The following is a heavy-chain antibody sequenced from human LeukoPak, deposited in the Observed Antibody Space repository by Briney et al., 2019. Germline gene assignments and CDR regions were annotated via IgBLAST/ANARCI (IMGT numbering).Heavy chain of an antibody. CDR2: ISSSGSYI. Sequence: GGSLRLSCAFSGFTFSSYTMNWVRQTPGKGLELVSSISSSGSYIYYADSVKGRFTISRDNVRNSLYLQMNSLRAEDTAVYYCARDRGRYSSSYFDYWGKGTLVTVSS. CDR1: GFTFSSYT. V-gene: IGHV3-21*04. J-gene: IGHJ4*02. D-gene: IGHD6-6*01. CDR3: ARDRGRYSSSYFDY.